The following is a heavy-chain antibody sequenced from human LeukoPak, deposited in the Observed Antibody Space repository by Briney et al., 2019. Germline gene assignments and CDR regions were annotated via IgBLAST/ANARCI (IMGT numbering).Heavy chain of an antibody. Sequence: GGSLRLSCAASGFTFSSYSMNWVRQAPGKGLEWVSYISSSSSTIYYADSVKGRFTISRDNAKNSLYLQMNSLRAEDTAVYYCASRSHDFWSGYPYYFDYWGQGTLVTVSS. CDR3: ASRSHDFWSGYPYYFDY. J-gene: IGHJ4*02. CDR2: ISSSSSTI. V-gene: IGHV3-48*01. CDR1: GFTFSSYS. D-gene: IGHD3-3*01.